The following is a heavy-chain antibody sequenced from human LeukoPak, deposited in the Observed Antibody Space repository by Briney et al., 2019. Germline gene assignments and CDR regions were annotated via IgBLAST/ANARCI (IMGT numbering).Heavy chain of an antibody. Sequence: ASVKVSCKPSGDTFNGNYIHWVRQAPGLGLEWMGWINPNSGGTNYAQKFQGRVTMTRDTSISTAYMELSRLRSDDTAVYYCARVGFSSGWYKPDYWGQGTLVTVSS. CDR3: ARVGFSSGWYKPDY. D-gene: IGHD6-19*01. V-gene: IGHV1-2*02. J-gene: IGHJ4*02. CDR2: INPNSGGT. CDR1: GDTFNGNY.